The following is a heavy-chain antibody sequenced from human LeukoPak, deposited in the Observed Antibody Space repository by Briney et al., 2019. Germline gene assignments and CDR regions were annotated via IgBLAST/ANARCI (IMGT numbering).Heavy chain of an antibody. CDR2: IYYSGST. D-gene: IGHD3-22*01. CDR3: ARHPLNYDSSGYYSLYFDY. CDR1: GGSISSSSYY. Sequence: ETSETLSLTCTVSGGSISSSSYYWSWIRQPPGKGLEWIGYIYYSGSTNYNPSLKSRVTISVDTSKNQFSLKLSSVTAADTAVYYCARHPLNYDSSGYYSLYFDYWGQGTLVTVSS. J-gene: IGHJ4*02. V-gene: IGHV4-61*05.